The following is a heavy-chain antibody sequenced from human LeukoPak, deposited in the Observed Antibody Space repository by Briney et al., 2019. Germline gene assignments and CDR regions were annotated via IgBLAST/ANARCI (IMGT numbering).Heavy chain of an antibody. CDR1: GYTFTSYY. Sequence: ASVTVSCMASGYTFTSYYMHWVRQAPGQGLEWMGIINPSGGSTSYAQKFQGRVTMTRDTSTSTVYMELSSLRSEDTAVYYCARDLIAAAGTNDYWGQGTLVTVSS. V-gene: IGHV1-46*01. J-gene: IGHJ4*02. D-gene: IGHD6-13*01. CDR2: INPSGGST. CDR3: ARDLIAAAGTNDY.